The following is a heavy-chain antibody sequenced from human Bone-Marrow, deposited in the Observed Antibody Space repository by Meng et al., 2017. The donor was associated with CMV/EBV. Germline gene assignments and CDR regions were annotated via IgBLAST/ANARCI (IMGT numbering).Heavy chain of an antibody. D-gene: IGHD3-10*01. CDR2: IFYSGST. CDR1: GGFINNYY. CDR3: ARVALYYYGSGSPLPETNYYYGMDV. J-gene: IGHJ6*02. Sequence: SETLSLTCTVSGGFINNYYWSWIRQPPGKGLEWIGYIFYSGSTNYNPSLKSRVTISVDTSKNQFSLKLSSVTAADTAVYYCARVALYYYGSGSPLPETNYYYGMDVWGQGTTVTVSS. V-gene: IGHV4-59*01.